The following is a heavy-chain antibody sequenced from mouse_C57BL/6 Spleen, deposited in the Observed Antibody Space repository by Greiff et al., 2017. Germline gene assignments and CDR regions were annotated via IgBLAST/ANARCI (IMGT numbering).Heavy chain of an antibody. CDR2: IWRGGST. CDR3: AKNLYYSNYDWYFDV. J-gene: IGHJ1*03. V-gene: IGHV2-5*01. CDR1: GFSLTSYG. Sequence: QVQLQQSGPGLVQPSQSLSITCTVSGFSLTSYGVHWVRQSPGKGLEWLGVIWRGGSTDYNAAFMSRLSITKDNSKSQVFFKMNSLQAEDTAIYYCAKNLYYSNYDWYFDVWGTGTTVTVSS. D-gene: IGHD2-5*01.